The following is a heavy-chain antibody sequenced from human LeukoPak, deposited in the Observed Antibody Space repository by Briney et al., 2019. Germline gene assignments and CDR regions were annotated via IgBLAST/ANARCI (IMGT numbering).Heavy chain of an antibody. CDR3: ARTWGFDYGENFDP. V-gene: IGHV1-69*02. CDR2: IIPILGIA. Sequence: SVKVSCKASGGTFSSYTISCVRQAPGQGLEWMGRIIPILGIANYAQKFQGRVTITADKSTSTAYMELSSLRSEDTAVYYCARTWGFDYGENFDPWGQGTLVTVSS. J-gene: IGHJ5*02. CDR1: GGTFSSYT. D-gene: IGHD4-17*01.